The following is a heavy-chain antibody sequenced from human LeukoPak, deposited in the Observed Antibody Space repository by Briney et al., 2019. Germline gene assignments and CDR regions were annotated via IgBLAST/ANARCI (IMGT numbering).Heavy chain of an antibody. J-gene: IGHJ6*02. CDR3: ASKCWDPTSCPNYYGMDV. CDR2: MNPNSGNT. CDR1: RYTFTSYD. V-gene: IGHV1-8*01. Sequence: ASVKVSCKASRYTFTSYDINWVRQATGQGLEWRGWMNPNSGNTGYAQKFQGRVTMTRNTSISTAYMELSSLRSEDTAVYYCASKCWDPTSCPNYYGMDVWGQGTTVTVSS. D-gene: IGHD2-2*01.